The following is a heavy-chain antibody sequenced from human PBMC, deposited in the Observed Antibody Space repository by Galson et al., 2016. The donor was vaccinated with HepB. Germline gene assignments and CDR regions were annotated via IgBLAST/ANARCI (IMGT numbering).Heavy chain of an antibody. Sequence: SLRLSCAGSGFTFSSNWMSWVRQAPGKGLEWVANIKEDGSEKYYVDSVKGRFTISRDNAKNSLFLQMNSLSAEDTAVYYCAVGYHLGSWGQGTLVTVSS. V-gene: IGHV3-7*05. CDR2: IKEDGSEK. CDR1: GFTFSSNW. J-gene: IGHJ4*02. D-gene: IGHD2-15*01. CDR3: AVGYHLGS.